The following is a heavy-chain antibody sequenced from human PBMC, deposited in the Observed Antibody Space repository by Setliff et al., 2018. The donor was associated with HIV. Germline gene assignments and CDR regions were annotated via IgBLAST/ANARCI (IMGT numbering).Heavy chain of an antibody. CDR3: ERSPYGSGWGPSSVAYMDV. J-gene: IGHJ6*03. Sequence: SVKVSCKASGDFSHYATNWVRQAPGQGLEWMGAITPLFGTTNYAQHFQGRRTITADESTNTVYMELNSLTSDDTAVYYCERSPYGSGWGPSSVAYMDVWGKGTAVTVSS. V-gene: IGHV1-69*13. CDR2: ITPLFGTT. D-gene: IGHD3-22*01. CDR1: GDFSHYA.